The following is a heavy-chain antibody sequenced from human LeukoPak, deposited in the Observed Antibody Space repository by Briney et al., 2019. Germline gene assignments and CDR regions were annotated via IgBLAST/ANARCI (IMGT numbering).Heavy chain of an antibody. V-gene: IGHV1-69*13. CDR2: IIPIFGTA. J-gene: IGHJ3*02. Sequence: GASVKVSCKASGGTFSSYAISWVRQAPGQGLEWMGGIIPIFGTANYAQKFQGRVTITADESTSTAYMKLSSLRSEDTAVYYCARVSVTTVGAFDIWGQGTMVTVSS. CDR1: GGTFSSYA. CDR3: ARVSVTTVGAFDI. D-gene: IGHD4-17*01.